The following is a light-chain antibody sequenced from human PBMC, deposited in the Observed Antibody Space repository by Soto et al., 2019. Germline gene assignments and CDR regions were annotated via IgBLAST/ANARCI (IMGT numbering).Light chain of an antibody. CDR1: PSVSDN. J-gene: IGKJ4*01. CDR3: QQHNNWPLT. CDR2: RSS. Sequence: EIVMTQSPATLSVSPGERATLSCRASPSVSDNLVWYQQKPGQAPRLLIYRSSTRATGIPARFSGSGSGTEFTLTISSLQSEDLALYYCQQHNNWPLTFGGGTKVEIK. V-gene: IGKV3-15*01.